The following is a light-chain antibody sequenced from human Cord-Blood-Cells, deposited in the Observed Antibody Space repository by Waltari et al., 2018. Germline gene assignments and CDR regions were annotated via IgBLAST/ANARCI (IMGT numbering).Light chain of an antibody. CDR2: GAS. J-gene: IGKJ2*01. CDR3: QQYGSSPYT. CDR1: QSVSSSY. V-gene: IGKV3-20*01. Sequence: EIVLTQSPGTLSLSPGERATLSCRASQSVSSSYLAWYQQKPGQAPRLLIYGASSRAXXXXXRFSGSGSGTDFTLTISRLEPEDFAAYYCQQYGSSPYTFGQGTKLEIK.